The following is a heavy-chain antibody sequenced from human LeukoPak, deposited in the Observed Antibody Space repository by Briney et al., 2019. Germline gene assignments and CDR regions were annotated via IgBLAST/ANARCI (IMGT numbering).Heavy chain of an antibody. CDR3: ARLHGHAGTNYYYYMDV. Sequence: GESLKISCKGSGYSFTSYWIGWVRHMPGKDLEWMGIIYPGDSDTRYSPSFQGQVTISADKSISTAYLQWSSLKASDTAMYYCARLHGHAGTNYYYYMDVWGKGTTVTVSS. J-gene: IGHJ6*03. V-gene: IGHV5-51*01. CDR1: GYSFTSYW. CDR2: IYPGDSDT. D-gene: IGHD6-13*01.